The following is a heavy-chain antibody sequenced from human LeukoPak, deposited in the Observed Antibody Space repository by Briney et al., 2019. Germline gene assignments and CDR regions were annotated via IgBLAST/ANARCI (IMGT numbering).Heavy chain of an antibody. Sequence: PGGSQRLSCAASGFTFSSYAMSWVRQAPAKGVEWVSAISVSGGSTYYADSVKGRFTISRDNAKNTLYLQMNSLRAEDTAVYYCAKIGDSVRGYFDYWGQGTLVTVSS. V-gene: IGHV3-23*01. J-gene: IGHJ4*02. CDR3: AKIGDSVRGYFDY. D-gene: IGHD2-21*01. CDR2: ISVSGGST. CDR1: GFTFSSYA.